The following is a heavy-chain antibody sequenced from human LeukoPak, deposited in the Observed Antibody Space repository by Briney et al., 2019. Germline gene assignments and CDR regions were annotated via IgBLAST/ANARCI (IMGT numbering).Heavy chain of an antibody. V-gene: IGHV3-30*04. J-gene: IGHJ4*02. CDR3: ARPSPPGDGYNPPDH. CDR1: GVNFDNFA. D-gene: IGHD5-24*01. CDR2: ISHDGRTK. Sequence: PGKSLTLSCVSSGVNFDNFAMHWVRQPLGKGLEWVAVISHDGRTKYYADSMKGRITISRDNSKNTLFLQMNNLRSEDTAVYFCARPSPPGDGYNPPDHWGQGTLVTVSS.